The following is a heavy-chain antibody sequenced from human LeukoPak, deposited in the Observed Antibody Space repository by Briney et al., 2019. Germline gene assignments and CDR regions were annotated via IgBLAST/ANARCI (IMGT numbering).Heavy chain of an antibody. J-gene: IGHJ5*02. CDR3: ARENEVPLAITGFDP. Sequence: ASVKVSCKASGYTFTSYYMHWVRQAPGQGLEWMGIINPSGGSTSYAQKFQGRVTMTRDTSISTVYMEVDSLRSDDTAVYYCARENEVPLAITGFDPWGQGTLVTVSS. CDR2: INPSGGST. CDR1: GYTFTSYY. V-gene: IGHV1-46*01. D-gene: IGHD1-20*01.